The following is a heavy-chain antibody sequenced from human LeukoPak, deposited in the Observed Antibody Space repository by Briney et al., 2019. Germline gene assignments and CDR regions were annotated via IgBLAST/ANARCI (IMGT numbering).Heavy chain of an antibody. CDR2: ISSSGSTI. V-gene: IGHV3-48*02. J-gene: IGHJ4*02. CDR1: GFTFSSYS. D-gene: IGHD6-13*01. Sequence: GGSLRLSCAAFGFTFSSYSMNWVRQAPGKGLEWISYISSSGSTINYADSVKGRFTISRDSAKNSLYLQMNSLRDEDTAVYYCAVPYSSSWYDGSYDYWGQGTLVTVSS. CDR3: AVPYSSSWYDGSYDY.